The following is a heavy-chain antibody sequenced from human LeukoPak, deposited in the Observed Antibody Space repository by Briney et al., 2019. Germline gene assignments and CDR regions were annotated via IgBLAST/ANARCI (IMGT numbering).Heavy chain of an antibody. CDR1: GFTFSSYS. V-gene: IGHV3-21*01. CDR3: ARVAGWGLLEYYYYGMDV. CDR2: ISSSSSYI. D-gene: IGHD1-26*01. J-gene: IGHJ6*02. Sequence: PGGSLRLSCAASGFTFSSYSMNWVRQAPGKGLEWVSSISSSSSYIYYADSVKGRFTISRDNAKNSLYLQMNSLRAEDTAVYYCARVAGWGLLEYYYYGMDVWGQGTTVTVSS.